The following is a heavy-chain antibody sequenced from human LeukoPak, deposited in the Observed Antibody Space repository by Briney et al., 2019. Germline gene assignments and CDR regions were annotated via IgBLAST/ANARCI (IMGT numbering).Heavy chain of an antibody. D-gene: IGHD3-22*01. J-gene: IGHJ4*02. CDR1: GFTFSSYS. CDR3: AKDVHGYHRPIDS. V-gene: IGHV3-23*01. CDR2: ISGSGINT. Sequence: TGGSLRLSCAASGFTFSSYSMNWVRQAPGQGLEWVSTISGSGINTYYADSVRGRFTISRDNSKNTLYLQMNSLRADDTAVYYCAKDVHGYHRPIDSWGQGTLVTVSS.